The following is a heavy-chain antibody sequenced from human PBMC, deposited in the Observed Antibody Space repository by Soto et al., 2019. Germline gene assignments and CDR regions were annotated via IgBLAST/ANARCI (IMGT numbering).Heavy chain of an antibody. J-gene: IGHJ6*03. CDR3: ATNTYDIYYMDV. CDR1: GYTFTSYA. D-gene: IGHD3-9*01. CDR2: INAGNGNT. Sequence: ASVKVSCKASGYTFTSYAMHWVRQAPGQRLEWMGWINAGNGNTKYSQKFQGRVAITRDTSASTAYMELSSLRSEDTAVYYCATNTYDIYYMDVWGKGTTVTVSS. V-gene: IGHV1-3*01.